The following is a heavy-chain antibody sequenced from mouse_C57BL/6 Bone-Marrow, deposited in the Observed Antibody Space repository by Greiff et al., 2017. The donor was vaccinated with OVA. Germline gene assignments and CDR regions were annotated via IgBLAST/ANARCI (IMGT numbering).Heavy chain of an antibody. CDR2: IYPRSGNT. J-gene: IGHJ4*01. CDR3: ARGQIYDGYYRYAMDY. CDR1: GYTFTSYG. D-gene: IGHD2-3*01. V-gene: IGHV1-81*01. Sequence: VQLQESGAELARPGASVKLSCKASGYTFTSYGISWVKQRTGQGLEWIGEIYPRSGNTYYNEKFKGKATLTADKSSSTAYMELRILTSEDSAVYFCARGQIYDGYYRYAMDYWGQGTSVTVSS.